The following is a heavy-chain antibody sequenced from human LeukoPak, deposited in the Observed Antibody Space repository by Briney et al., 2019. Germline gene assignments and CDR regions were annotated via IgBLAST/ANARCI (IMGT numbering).Heavy chain of an antibody. D-gene: IGHD5-18*01. CDR3: ARVDTAMAPLDY. CDR1: GGTFNNYA. V-gene: IGHV1-69*05. Sequence: SVKVSCKASGGTFNNYAISWVRQAPGQGLEWMGGIIPISDTANDAQKFKGRVTMTTDTSTSTAYMELRSLRSDDTAVYYCARVDTAMAPLDYWGQGTLVTVSS. CDR2: IIPISDTA. J-gene: IGHJ4*02.